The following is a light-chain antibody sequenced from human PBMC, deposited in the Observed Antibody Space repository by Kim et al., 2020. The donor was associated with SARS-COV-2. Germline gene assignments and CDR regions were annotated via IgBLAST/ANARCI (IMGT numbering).Light chain of an antibody. J-gene: IGKJ2*01. CDR1: QSVLYSSNQKNY. CDR3: QQYYTTPYT. Sequence: DFVMTQSPDSLAVSLGERATINCKSSQSVLYSSNQKNYLAWYQQKPGQPPKLLIYWASTRDSGVPDRFSGSGSGTDFTLTVSRLQAEDVAVYYCQQYYTTPYTFGQGTKLEI. V-gene: IGKV4-1*01. CDR2: WAS.